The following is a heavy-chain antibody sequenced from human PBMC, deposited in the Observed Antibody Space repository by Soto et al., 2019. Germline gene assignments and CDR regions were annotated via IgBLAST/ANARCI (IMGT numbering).Heavy chain of an antibody. D-gene: IGHD6-13*01. CDR2: INYRGTT. CDR1: GGPVINGDSY. CDR3: ARDAPGAAPY. Sequence: QVQLQESGPGLVKPSQTLSLTCTVSGGPVINGDSYLNWIRQHPEKGLEWTGYINYRGTTNYNAALKSRILISVDTCKNQCSLRLTSVTAADTAVYYCARDAPGAAPYWGQGTLVTVSS. J-gene: IGHJ4*02. V-gene: IGHV4-31*03.